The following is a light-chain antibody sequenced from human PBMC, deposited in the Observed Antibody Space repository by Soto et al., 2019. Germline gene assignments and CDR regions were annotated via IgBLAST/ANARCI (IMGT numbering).Light chain of an antibody. CDR2: DAS. Sequence: DLQMIQSPSTLSASVGDRVTITCRASQSISRPLAWYQQKTGKAPKFLIYDASRLESGVPSRFSSSGSGTQFTLTISRLQPDDCATYCCQQYNSYPWTFGQGNRVEIK. CDR1: QSISRP. J-gene: IGKJ1*01. V-gene: IGKV1-5*01. CDR3: QQYNSYPWT.